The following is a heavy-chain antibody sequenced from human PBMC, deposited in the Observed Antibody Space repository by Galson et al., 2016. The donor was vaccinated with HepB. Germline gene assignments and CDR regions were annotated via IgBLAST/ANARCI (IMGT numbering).Heavy chain of an antibody. CDR2: ISEDGAFI. J-gene: IGHJ4*02. V-gene: IGHV3-23*01. D-gene: IGHD6-19*01. CDR3: AKDSSGNFFGS. Sequence: SLRLSCAASGLTFSRYGMNWVRRAPGKGLEWVSNISEDGAFIYYADSVKGRFTISRDNSKNTLYLQMNSLRAEDTAVYYCAKDSSGNFFGSWGQGTLVTVSS. CDR1: GLTFSRYG.